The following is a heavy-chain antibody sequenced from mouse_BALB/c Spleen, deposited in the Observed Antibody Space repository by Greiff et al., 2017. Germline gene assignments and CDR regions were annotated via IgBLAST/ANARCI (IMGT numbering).Heavy chain of an antibody. CDR1: GFDFSRYW. V-gene: IGHV4-1*02. CDR3: ARPPIYYGSPMDY. Sequence: EVKLMESGGGLVQPGGSLKLSCAASGFDFSRYWMSWVRQAPGKGLEWIGEINPDSSTINYTPSLKDKFIISRDNAKNTLYLQMSKVRSEDTALYYCARPPIYYGSPMDYWGQGTSVTVSS. J-gene: IGHJ4*01. D-gene: IGHD1-1*01. CDR2: INPDSSTI.